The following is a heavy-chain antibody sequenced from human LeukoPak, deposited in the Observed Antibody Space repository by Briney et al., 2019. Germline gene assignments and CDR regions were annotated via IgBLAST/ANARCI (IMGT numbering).Heavy chain of an antibody. CDR1: GFTLSNYG. J-gene: IGHJ4*02. V-gene: IGHV3-23*01. CDR2: ISDSGGRT. Sequence: GGSLRLSCVVSGFTLSNYGMTWVRRAPGKGLEWVAGISDSGGRTNYADSVKGRFTISRDNPKNTLYLQMNSLRAEDTAVYFCAKRGVVIRVILVGFHKEAYYFDSWGQGALVTVSS. D-gene: IGHD3-22*01. CDR3: AKRGVVIRVILVGFHKEAYYFDS.